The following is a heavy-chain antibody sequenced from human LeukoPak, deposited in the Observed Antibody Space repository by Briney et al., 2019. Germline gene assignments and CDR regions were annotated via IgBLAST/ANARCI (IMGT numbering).Heavy chain of an antibody. CDR2: ISSSGGNT. Sequence: GGSLRLSCVASGFTFSSYGMSWVRQAPGKGLEWVSGISSSGGNTYYADSVKGRFTISRDNSKNTLFLQMNSLRVEDTAVYYCAKDPERWLQLRLGFSDWGQGTLVTVSS. D-gene: IGHD5-24*01. CDR3: AKDPERWLQLRLGFSD. V-gene: IGHV3-23*01. J-gene: IGHJ4*02. CDR1: GFTFSSYG.